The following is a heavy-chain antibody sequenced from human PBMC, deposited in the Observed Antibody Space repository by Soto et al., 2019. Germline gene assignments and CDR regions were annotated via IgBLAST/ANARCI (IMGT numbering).Heavy chain of an antibody. CDR2: IYYSGST. V-gene: IGHV4-59*01. CDR1: GGSISSYY. CDR3: ARDARWAPYDSSGYYSDAFDI. Sequence: SETLSLTCTVSGGSISSYYWSWIRQPPGKGLEWIGYIYYSGSTNYNPSLKSRVTISVDTSKNQFSLKLGSVTAADTAVYYCARDARWAPYDSSGYYSDAFDIWGQGTMVTVSS. D-gene: IGHD3-22*01. J-gene: IGHJ3*02.